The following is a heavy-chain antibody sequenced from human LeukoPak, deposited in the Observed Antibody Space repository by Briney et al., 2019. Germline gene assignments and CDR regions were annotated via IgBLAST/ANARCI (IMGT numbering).Heavy chain of an antibody. CDR1: GFTVSSNY. CDR3: ASCGSEPIPELWTSLYFYYMDV. CDR2: IYSGGST. V-gene: IGHV3-66*01. J-gene: IGHJ6*03. D-gene: IGHD3-16*01. Sequence: GGSLRLSCAASGFTVSSNYMSWVRQAPGKGLEWVSVIYSGGSTYYADSVKGRFTISRDNSKNTLYLQMNSPRAEDTAVYYCASCGSEPIPELWTSLYFYYMDVWGKGTTVTVSS.